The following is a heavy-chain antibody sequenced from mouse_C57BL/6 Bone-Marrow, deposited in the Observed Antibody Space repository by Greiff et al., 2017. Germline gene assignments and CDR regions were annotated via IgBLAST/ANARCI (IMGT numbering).Heavy chain of an antibody. Sequence: QVQLQQPGAELVMPGASVKLSCKASGYTFTSYWMHWVKQRPGQGLEWIGEIDPSDSYTNYNQKFKGKSTFTVDKSSSTAYMQLSSLTSEDSAVYYCARPSYYSKKGYYFDYWGQGTTLTVSS. CDR1: GYTFTSYW. CDR3: ARPSYYSKKGYYFDY. J-gene: IGHJ2*01. D-gene: IGHD2-5*01. V-gene: IGHV1-69*01. CDR2: IDPSDSYT.